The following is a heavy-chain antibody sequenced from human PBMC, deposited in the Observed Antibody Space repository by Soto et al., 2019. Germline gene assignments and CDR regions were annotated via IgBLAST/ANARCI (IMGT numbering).Heavy chain of an antibody. V-gene: IGHV4-34*01. CDR1: GGSFSGYY. CDR2: FNHSGST. Sequence: SETLSLTCAVYGGSFSGYYWSWIRQPPGKGLEWIGEFNHSGSTNYNPSLKSRVTISVDTSKNQFSLKLSSVTAADTAVYYCARLVTRGYYGGAERNQVPNAGFDYWGQGTLVTVSS. D-gene: IGHD4-17*01. CDR3: ARLVTRGYYGGAERNQVPNAGFDY. J-gene: IGHJ4*02.